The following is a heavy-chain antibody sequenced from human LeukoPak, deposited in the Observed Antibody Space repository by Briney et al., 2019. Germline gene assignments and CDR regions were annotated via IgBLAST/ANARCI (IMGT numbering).Heavy chain of an antibody. Sequence: GGSLRLSCAASGFSFMGFAMSWVRQAPGKGLEWVSAISGSGGSTYYADSVKGRFTISRDNSKNTLYLQMNSLRAEDTAVYYCAKTQLLWFGELFKTHLSYFDYWGQGTLVTVSS. CDR1: GFSFMGFA. D-gene: IGHD3-10*01. V-gene: IGHV3-23*01. J-gene: IGHJ4*02. CDR3: AKTQLLWFGELFKTHLSYFDY. CDR2: ISGSGGST.